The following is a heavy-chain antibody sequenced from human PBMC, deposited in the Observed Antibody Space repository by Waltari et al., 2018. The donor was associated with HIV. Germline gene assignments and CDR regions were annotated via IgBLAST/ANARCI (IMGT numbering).Heavy chain of an antibody. Sequence: QVQLVQSWAEVHKPGASVMVSCKASGYSFSHFDMNWVRQASGQGFEWMGWMNPNSGATGYAQKFQGRVSMTRSTSIRTAYMELSSLTSEDTAVYYCARTDRGVNGQEFDYWGQGTLVTVSS. CDR2: MNPNSGAT. J-gene: IGHJ4*02. D-gene: IGHD3-10*01. V-gene: IGHV1-8*01. CDR3: ARTDRGVNGQEFDY. CDR1: GYSFSHFD.